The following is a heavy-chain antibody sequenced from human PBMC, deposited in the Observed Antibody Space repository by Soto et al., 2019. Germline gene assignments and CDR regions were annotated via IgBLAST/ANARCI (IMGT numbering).Heavy chain of an antibody. CDR2: INAGNGNT. CDR3: ARDIGLMVYATPDDAFDI. D-gene: IGHD2-8*01. V-gene: IGHV1-3*01. Sequence: ASVKVSCKASGYTFTSYAMHWVRQAPGQRLEWMGWINAGNGNTKYSQKFQGRVTITRDTSASTAYMELSSLRSEDTAVYYCARDIGLMVYATPDDAFDIWGQGTMVTVAS. CDR1: GYTFTSYA. J-gene: IGHJ3*02.